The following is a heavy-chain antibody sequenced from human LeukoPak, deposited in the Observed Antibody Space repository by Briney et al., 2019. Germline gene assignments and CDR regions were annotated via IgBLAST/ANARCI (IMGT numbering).Heavy chain of an antibody. CDR3: ARAYSGSYYVY. Sequence: ASVKVSCTASGYTFTSYYMHWVRQAPGQGLEWMGWINPNSGGTNYAQKFQGRVTMTRDTSISTAYMELSRLRSDDTAVYYCARAYSGSYYVYWGQGTLVTVSS. D-gene: IGHD1-26*01. J-gene: IGHJ4*02. CDR2: INPNSGGT. CDR1: GYTFTSYY. V-gene: IGHV1-2*02.